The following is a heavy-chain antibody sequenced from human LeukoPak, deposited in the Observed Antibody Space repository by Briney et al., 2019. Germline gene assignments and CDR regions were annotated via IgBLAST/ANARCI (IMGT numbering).Heavy chain of an antibody. CDR2: ITSSGGST. V-gene: IGHV3-21*01. CDR3: AGSDSSGWRFEP. Sequence: PGGSLRLSCAASGFTFSTYNMNWVRQAPGKGLEWVSSITSSGGSTSYADSVKGRFTISRDNAKNSLYLQMNSLRAEDTAVYYCAGSDSSGWRFEPWGEGTRVSVSS. J-gene: IGHJ5*02. CDR1: GFTFSTYN. D-gene: IGHD6-19*01.